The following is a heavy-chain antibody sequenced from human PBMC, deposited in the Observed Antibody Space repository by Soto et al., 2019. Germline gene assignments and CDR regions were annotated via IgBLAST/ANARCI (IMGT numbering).Heavy chain of an antibody. Sequence: EVQLVESGGDLVQPGGSLRLSCAASGFTFSTYWMTWVRQAPGKGLEWVANIKDNGHDKYYVDTVKGRFTIARDNAKNSLYLQMENLRSEDTAVYFCATGHLTGRDSWGQGTLVTVSS. D-gene: IGHD3-3*02. CDR1: GFTFSTYW. CDR2: IKDNGHDK. J-gene: IGHJ5*01. CDR3: ATGHLTGRDS. V-gene: IGHV3-7*01.